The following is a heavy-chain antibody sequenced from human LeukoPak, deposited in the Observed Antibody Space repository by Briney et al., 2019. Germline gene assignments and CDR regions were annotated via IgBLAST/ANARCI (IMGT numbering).Heavy chain of an antibody. CDR2: ISSSGSTI. Sequence: GGSLRLSCAASGFTFSDYYMSWIRQAPGKGLEWVSYISSSGSTIYYADAVKGRFTISRDNAKNSLYLQMNSLRAEDTAVYYCASRGRIVGATGYYYGMDVWGQGTTVTVSS. V-gene: IGHV3-11*01. J-gene: IGHJ6*02. CDR3: ASRGRIVGATGYYYGMDV. CDR1: GFTFSDYY. D-gene: IGHD1-26*01.